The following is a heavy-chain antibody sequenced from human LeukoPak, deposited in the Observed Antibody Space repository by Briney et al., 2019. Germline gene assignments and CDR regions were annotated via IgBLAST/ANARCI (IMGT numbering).Heavy chain of an antibody. Sequence: SETLSLTCTVSGGSISSSSYYWGWIRQPPGKGLEWIGSIYYSGSTYYNPSLESRVTISVDRSKNQLSLKLSSVTAADTAVYYCARDRGAGGPDAFDIWGQGTMVTVSS. CDR1: GGSISSSSYY. CDR2: IYYSGST. J-gene: IGHJ3*02. CDR3: ARDRGAGGPDAFDI. V-gene: IGHV4-39*07. D-gene: IGHD3-10*01.